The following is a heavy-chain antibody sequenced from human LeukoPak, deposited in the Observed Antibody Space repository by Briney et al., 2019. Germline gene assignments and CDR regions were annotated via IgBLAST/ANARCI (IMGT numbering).Heavy chain of an antibody. CDR1: GFTFSSYA. V-gene: IGHV3-30*04. CDR3: ARESSMIVEKYYFDY. Sequence: PGGSLRLSCAASGFTFSSYAMHWVRQAPGKGLEGVAVISYDGSNKYYADSVKGRFTISRDNSKNTLYLQMNSLRAEDTAVYYCARESSMIVEKYYFDYWGQGTLVTVSS. CDR2: ISYDGSNK. J-gene: IGHJ4*02. D-gene: IGHD3-22*01.